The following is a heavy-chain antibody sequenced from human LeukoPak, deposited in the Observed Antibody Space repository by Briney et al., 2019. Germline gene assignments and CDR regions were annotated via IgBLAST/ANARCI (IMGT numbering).Heavy chain of an antibody. CDR3: AREGYYENFED. CDR2: IKSKTDGGTT. Sequence: MTGGSLRLSCAASGFTFSNAWISWVRQAPGKGLEWVGRIKSKTDGGTTDYAAPVKGRFTISRDNAKNTLYLQMNSLRAEDTALYYCAREGYYENFEDWGQGTLVTVSS. J-gene: IGHJ4*02. D-gene: IGHD3-22*01. V-gene: IGHV3-15*05. CDR1: GFTFSNAW.